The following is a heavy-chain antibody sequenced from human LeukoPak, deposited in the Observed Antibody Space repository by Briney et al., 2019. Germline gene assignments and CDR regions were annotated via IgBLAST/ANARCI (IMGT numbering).Heavy chain of an antibody. D-gene: IGHD6-6*01. V-gene: IGHV4-4*07. CDR3: AREYSSSSGKALDY. CDR2: IYTSGST. Sequence: SETLSLTCTVSSGSLGSYYWNWLRQPAGKGLEWIGHIYTSGSTNYSPSLKSRVTMSVDASKNQFSLKLNSVTAADTAFYYCAREYSSSSGKALDYRGQGTLVTVSS. J-gene: IGHJ4*02. CDR1: SGSLGSYY.